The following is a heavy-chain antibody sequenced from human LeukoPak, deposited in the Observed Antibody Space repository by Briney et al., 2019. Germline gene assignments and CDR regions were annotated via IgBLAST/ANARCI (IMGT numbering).Heavy chain of an antibody. V-gene: IGHV4-39*07. Sequence: SETLSLTCTVSSGSISSSSYYWGWIRQPPGKGLEWIGSIYYSGSTYYNPSLKSRVTISVDTSKNQFSLKLSSVTAADTAVYYCARVLPSFWSGYSKKGYFDYWGQGTLVTVSS. CDR1: SGSISSSSYY. D-gene: IGHD3-3*01. CDR3: ARVLPSFWSGYSKKGYFDY. J-gene: IGHJ4*02. CDR2: IYYSGST.